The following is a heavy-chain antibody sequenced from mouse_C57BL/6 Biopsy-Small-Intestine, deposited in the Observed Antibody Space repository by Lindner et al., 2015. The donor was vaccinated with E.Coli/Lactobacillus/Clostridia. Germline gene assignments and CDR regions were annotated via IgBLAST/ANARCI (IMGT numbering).Heavy chain of an antibody. V-gene: IGHV10-1*01. Sequence: VQLQESGGGLVQPKGSLKLSCAASGFSFNTYAMNWVRQAPGKGLGWVARIRSKSNNYATYYADSVKDRFTISRDDSESMLYLQMNNLKTEDTAMYYCVYDSNYGWFAYWGQGTLVTVSA. CDR1: GFSFNTYA. J-gene: IGHJ3*01. CDR3: VYDSNYGWFAY. D-gene: IGHD2-5*01. CDR2: IRSKSNNYAT.